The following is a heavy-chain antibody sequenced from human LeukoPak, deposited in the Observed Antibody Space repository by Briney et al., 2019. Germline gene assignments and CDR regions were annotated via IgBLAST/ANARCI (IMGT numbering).Heavy chain of an antibody. Sequence: GGSLRLSCAASGFTFSSYGMHWVRQAPGKGLEWVAVISYDGSNKYYADSVKGRFTISRDNSKNTLYLQMNSLRAEDTAVYYCAKEAIIPAASTSWFDPWGQGTLVTVSS. J-gene: IGHJ5*02. CDR1: GFTFSSYG. CDR2: ISYDGSNK. V-gene: IGHV3-30*18. CDR3: AKEAIIPAASTSWFDP. D-gene: IGHD2-2*01.